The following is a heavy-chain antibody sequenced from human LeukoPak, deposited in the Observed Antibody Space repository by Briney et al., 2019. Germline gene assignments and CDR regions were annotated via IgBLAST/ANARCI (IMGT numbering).Heavy chain of an antibody. J-gene: IGHJ4*02. CDR1: GFTFSSSG. V-gene: IGHV3-33*01. CDR3: ARWDISGADIDC. D-gene: IGHD6-13*01. Sequence: GGSLRLSCAASGFTFSSSGMQWVRQSPGKGLEWVAVIRFDGSHVYYGDSVKGRFTISRDNSKRTLFLQMDSLRADDTAVYYCARWDISGADIDCWGQGTLVTVSA. CDR2: IRFDGSHV.